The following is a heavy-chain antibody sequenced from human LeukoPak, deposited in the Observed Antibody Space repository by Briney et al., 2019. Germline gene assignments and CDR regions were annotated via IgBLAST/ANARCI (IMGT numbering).Heavy chain of an antibody. Sequence: PGGSLRLSCAASGFTFSSYGMHWVRQAPGKGLEWVAFIRYDGSNKYYADSVKGRFTISRDNSKSTLYLQMNSLRAEDTAVYYCAKDLSIAVAGTDYWGQGTLVTVSS. V-gene: IGHV3-30*02. CDR1: GFTFSSYG. CDR2: IRYDGSNK. CDR3: AKDLSIAVAGTDY. J-gene: IGHJ4*02. D-gene: IGHD6-19*01.